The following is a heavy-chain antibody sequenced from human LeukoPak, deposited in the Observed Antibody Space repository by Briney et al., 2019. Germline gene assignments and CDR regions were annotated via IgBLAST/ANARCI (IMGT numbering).Heavy chain of an antibody. V-gene: IGHV3-21*01. D-gene: IGHD3-16*01. CDR3: ARDPERYLRMGHYDY. CDR2: IDYDSSHI. Sequence: PGGSLRLSCAGSGFTFSSSAMNWVRQVPGKGLEWVSSIDYDSSHIYYAASVRGRFGISRDNARDSVYLQMDSLRADDTAVYYCARDPERYLRMGHYDYWGQGTLVIVSS. CDR1: GFTFSSSA. J-gene: IGHJ4*02.